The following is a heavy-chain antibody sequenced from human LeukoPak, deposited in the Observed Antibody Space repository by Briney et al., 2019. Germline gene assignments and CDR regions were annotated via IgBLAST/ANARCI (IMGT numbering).Heavy chain of an antibody. J-gene: IGHJ4*02. D-gene: IGHD4-17*01. CDR3: AKGDVTVTIYYFDY. V-gene: IGHV3-30*18. Sequence: GRSLRLSCAASGFTFSSYGMHWVRQAPGKGLEWVAVISYDGSNKYYADSVKGRFTISRDNSKNTLYLQMNSLRAEDTAVYYCAKGDVTVTIYYFDYWGQGTLVTVSS. CDR2: ISYDGSNK. CDR1: GFTFSSYG.